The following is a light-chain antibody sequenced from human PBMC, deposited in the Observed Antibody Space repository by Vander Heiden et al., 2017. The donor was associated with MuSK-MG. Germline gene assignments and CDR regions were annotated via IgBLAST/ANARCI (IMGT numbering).Light chain of an antibody. CDR2: DAS. Sequence: EIVLTQSPATLSLSPGERATLSCRASQSVSSYLAWYQQKPGQAPRLLIYDASNRATSIPARFSGSGYGTDFTLTISSREPEDFAVYYCQQRSNWPRLTFGGGTKVEIK. V-gene: IGKV3-11*01. CDR3: QQRSNWPRLT. J-gene: IGKJ4*01. CDR1: QSVSSY.